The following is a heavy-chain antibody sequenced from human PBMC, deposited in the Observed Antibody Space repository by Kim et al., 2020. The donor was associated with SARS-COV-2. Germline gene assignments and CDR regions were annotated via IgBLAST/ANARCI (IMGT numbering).Heavy chain of an antibody. J-gene: IGHJ4*02. CDR2: IYYSGST. Sequence: SETLSLTCTVSGGSISSSSYYWGWIRQPPGKGLEWIGSIYYSGSTYYNPSLKSRVTISVDTSKNQFSLKLSSVTAADTAVYYCARTHYDFWSGSTGPVGCWGQGTLVTVSS. CDR3: ARTHYDFWSGSTGPVGC. V-gene: IGHV4-39*07. D-gene: IGHD3-3*01. CDR1: GGSISSSSYY.